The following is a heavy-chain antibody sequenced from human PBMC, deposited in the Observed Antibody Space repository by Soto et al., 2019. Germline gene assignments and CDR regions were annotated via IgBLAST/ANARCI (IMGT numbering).Heavy chain of an antibody. CDR1: GYTFTSYY. CDR3: ARDRHCSGGSCSDKFDY. J-gene: IGHJ4*02. Sequence: ASVKVSCKASGYTFTSYYMHWVRQAPGQGLEWMGIINPSGGSTSYAQKFQGRVTMTRDTSTSTVYMELSSLRSEDTAVYYYARDRHCSGGSCSDKFDYWGQGTLVTVSS. V-gene: IGHV1-46*03. CDR2: INPSGGST. D-gene: IGHD2-15*01.